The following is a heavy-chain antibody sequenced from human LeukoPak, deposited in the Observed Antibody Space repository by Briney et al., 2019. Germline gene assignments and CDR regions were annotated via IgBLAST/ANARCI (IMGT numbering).Heavy chain of an antibody. CDR3: ARGLRPHGSSWGMDV. Sequence: GGSLRLSCAASGFTFSSYSMNWVRQAPGKGLEWVSSISSSSSYIYYADSVKGRFTISRDNAKNSLYLQMNSLRAEDTAVYYCARGLRPHGSSWGMDVWGQGTTVTVSS. CDR2: ISSSSSYI. V-gene: IGHV3-21*01. J-gene: IGHJ6*02. CDR1: GFTFSSYS. D-gene: IGHD6-13*01.